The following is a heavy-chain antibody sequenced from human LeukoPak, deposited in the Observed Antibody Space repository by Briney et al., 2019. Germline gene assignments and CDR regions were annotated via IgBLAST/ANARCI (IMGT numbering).Heavy chain of an antibody. CDR2: IYLGDSDT. J-gene: IGHJ4*02. Sequence: GESLKISCKGIGDKFSTYWIGWVRQLPGKGLEWMGSIYLGDSDTRYSPSFQGRVSLSADKSASTAYLQWSSLKASDTAIYYCARRKFDSSGSAFFDYWGRGTLVTVSS. V-gene: IGHV5-51*01. CDR1: GDKFSTYW. D-gene: IGHD3-22*01. CDR3: ARRKFDSSGSAFFDY.